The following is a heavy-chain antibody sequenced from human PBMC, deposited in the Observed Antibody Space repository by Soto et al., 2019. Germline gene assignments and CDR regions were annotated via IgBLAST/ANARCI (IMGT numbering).Heavy chain of an antibody. V-gene: IGHV3-48*04. CDR1: GFTFRIYA. D-gene: IGHD3-10*01. CDR2: ISSSGGII. J-gene: IGHJ6*02. Sequence: GGSLRLSCAASGFTFRIYAMSWVRQAPGKGPEWISHISSSGGIIYYADSVKGRFTISGDNAKNSLYLQMNSLRGEDTAVYYCAREGSVSSSDYYAYYYGMDVWGQGTTVTVSS. CDR3: AREGSVSSSDYYAYYYGMDV.